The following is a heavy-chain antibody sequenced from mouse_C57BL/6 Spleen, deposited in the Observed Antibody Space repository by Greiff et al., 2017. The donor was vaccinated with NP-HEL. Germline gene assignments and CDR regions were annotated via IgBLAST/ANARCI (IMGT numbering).Heavy chain of an antibody. CDR2: INPNYGTT. V-gene: IGHV1-39*01. J-gene: IGHJ4*01. CDR1: GYSFTDYN. CDR3: AKIYYYGSGYAMDY. Sequence: LQQSGPELVKPGASVKISCKASGYSFTDYNMNWVKQSTGKSLEWIGVINPNYGTTSYNQKFKGKATLTVDQSSSTAYMQLNSLTSEDSAVYYCAKIYYYGSGYAMDYWGQGTSVTVSS. D-gene: IGHD1-1*01.